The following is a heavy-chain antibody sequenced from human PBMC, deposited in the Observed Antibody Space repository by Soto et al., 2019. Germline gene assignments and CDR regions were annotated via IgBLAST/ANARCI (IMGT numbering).Heavy chain of an antibody. CDR2: IKSKTDGGTT. D-gene: IGHD2-15*01. J-gene: IGHJ6*02. CDR3: TTRRYCSGGSCYYYYYGMDV. CDR1: GFTFSNAW. V-gene: IGHV3-15*01. Sequence: GGSLRLSCAASGFTFSNAWMSWVRQAPGKGLEWVGRIKSKTDGGTTDYAAPVKGRFTISRDDSKNTLYLQMNSLKTGDTAVYYCTTRRYCSGGSCYYYYYGMDVWGQGTTVTVSS.